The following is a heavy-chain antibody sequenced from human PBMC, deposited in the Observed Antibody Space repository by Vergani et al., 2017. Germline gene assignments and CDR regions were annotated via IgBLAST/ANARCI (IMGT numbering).Heavy chain of an antibody. CDR2: IYYSGST. V-gene: IGHV4-30-4*08. J-gene: IGHJ3*02. CDR3: ARVTYYYDSSGYYYGDEAFYS. D-gene: IGHD3-22*01. CDR1: GGSISSGDYY. Sequence: QVQLQESGPGLVKPSQTLSLTCTVSGGSISSGDYYWSWLRQPPGKGLEWIGYIYYSGSTYYNPSLKSRVTISVDTSKNQFSLKLSSVTAADTAMYYWARVTYYYDSSGYYYGDEAFYSWGQGTMVTVSS.